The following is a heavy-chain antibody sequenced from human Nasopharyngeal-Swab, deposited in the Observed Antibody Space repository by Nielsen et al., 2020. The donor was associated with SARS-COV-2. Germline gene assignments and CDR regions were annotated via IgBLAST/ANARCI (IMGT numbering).Heavy chain of an antibody. V-gene: IGHV3-23*03. CDR1: GFTFSSYA. Sequence: GESLKISCAASGFTFSSYAMSWVRQAPGKGLEWVSGIYSGGSSTYYADSVKGRFTISRDNSKTTLYPQMNSLRAEYTAVYYCAKDPGWGSRSVWGQGTTVTVSS. CDR3: AKDPGWGSRSV. CDR2: IYSGGSST. D-gene: IGHD6-13*01. J-gene: IGHJ6*02.